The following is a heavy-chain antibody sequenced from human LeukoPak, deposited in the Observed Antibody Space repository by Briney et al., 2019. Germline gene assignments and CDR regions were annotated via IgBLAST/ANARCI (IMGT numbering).Heavy chain of an antibody. J-gene: IGHJ3*02. D-gene: IGHD6-19*01. V-gene: IGHV4-59*01. CDR1: DGSISSYY. CDR3: ARAPSGWDAFDI. Sequence: PSETLSFTCTVSDGSISSYYWSWIRQPPGKGLEWIGYIYYSGSTNYNPSLKSRVTMSVDTSKTQFSLKLSSVTAADTAVYYCARAPSGWDAFDIWGQGAMVTVSS. CDR2: IYYSGST.